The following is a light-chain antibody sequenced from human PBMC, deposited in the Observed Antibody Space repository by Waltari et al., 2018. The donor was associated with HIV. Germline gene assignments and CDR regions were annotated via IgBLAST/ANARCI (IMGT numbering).Light chain of an antibody. J-gene: IGKJ1*01. CDR1: QSISSY. V-gene: IGKV1-39*01. CDR2: AAS. Sequence: DIQMTQSPSSLSASVGDSVTITCRASQSISSYLNWYQQKPGKAPKLLIYAASSLQSGVPSRFSGSGSGTDFTLTISSLQPEDFATYYCQQSYSTPRTFGQGTKVEIK. CDR3: QQSYSTPRT.